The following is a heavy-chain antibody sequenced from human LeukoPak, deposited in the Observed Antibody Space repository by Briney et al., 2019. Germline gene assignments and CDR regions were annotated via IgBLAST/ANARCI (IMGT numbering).Heavy chain of an antibody. CDR2: ITGGGGST. V-gene: IGHV3-23*01. D-gene: IGHD6-19*01. Sequence: GGSLRLSCVGSGFSFSISAMSWVRQAPGQGLEWVSAITGGGGSTYHADSVKGRFIISIDNSKNTVYLQMDSLRADDTAVYYCSRDAPGIAVAGSFGIWGQGTMVTVSS. CDR3: SRDAPGIAVAGSFGI. J-gene: IGHJ3*02. CDR1: GFSFSISA.